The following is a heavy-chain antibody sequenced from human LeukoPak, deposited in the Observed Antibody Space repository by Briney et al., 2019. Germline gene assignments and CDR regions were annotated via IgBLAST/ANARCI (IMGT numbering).Heavy chain of an antibody. CDR3: AREGEVGATRSYWFDP. Sequence: SVKVSCKASGGTFSSYAISWVRQAPGQGLEWMGRIIPIFGIANYAQKFQGRVTITADESTSTAYMELSSLRSEDTAVYYCAREGEVGATRSYWFDPWGQGTLVTVSS. CDR1: GGTFSSYA. V-gene: IGHV1-69*13. D-gene: IGHD1-26*01. J-gene: IGHJ5*02. CDR2: IIPIFGIA.